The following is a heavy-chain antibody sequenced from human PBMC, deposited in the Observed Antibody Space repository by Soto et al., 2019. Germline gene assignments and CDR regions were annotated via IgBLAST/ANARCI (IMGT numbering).Heavy chain of an antibody. CDR2: IYRTGST. V-gene: IGHV4-4*02. CDR3: AKPWVPSITDRPPRFDY. Sequence: SETLSLTCAVSGGSFTSNNWWTWVRQPPGQGLEWIGEIYRTGSTNYNPSLKSRVTISLDKSANQFSLKVTSLTAADTAVYYCAKPWVPSITDRPPRFDYWGRGTLVTVSS. J-gene: IGHJ4*02. CDR1: GGSFTSNNW. D-gene: IGHD6-6*01.